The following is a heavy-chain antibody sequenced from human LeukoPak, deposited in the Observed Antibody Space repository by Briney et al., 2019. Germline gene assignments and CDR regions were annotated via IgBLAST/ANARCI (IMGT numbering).Heavy chain of an antibody. V-gene: IGHV4-39*01. CDR2: IYYSGST. D-gene: IGHD3-22*01. CDR1: GGSVSSSSYY. J-gene: IGHJ4*02. CDR3: ARHSYYYDSSGYLYYFDY. Sequence: RASETLSLTCTVSGGSVSSSSYYWGWIRQPPGKGLEWIGSIYYSGSTCYNPSLKSRVTISVDTSKNQFSLKLSSVTAADTAVYYCARHSYYYDSSGYLYYFDYWGQGTLVTVSS.